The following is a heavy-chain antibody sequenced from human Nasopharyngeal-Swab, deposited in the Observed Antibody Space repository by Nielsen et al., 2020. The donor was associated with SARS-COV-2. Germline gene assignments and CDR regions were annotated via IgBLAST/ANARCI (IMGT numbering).Heavy chain of an antibody. CDR2: ISSSSSYI. Sequence: VRQAPGKGLEWVSSISSSSSYIYYADSVKGRFTISRDNAKNSLYLQMNSLRAEDTAVYYCARVSTSNYYYYYGMDVWGKGTTVTVSS. CDR3: ARVSTSNYYYYYGMDV. D-gene: IGHD4-11*01. J-gene: IGHJ6*04. V-gene: IGHV3-21*01.